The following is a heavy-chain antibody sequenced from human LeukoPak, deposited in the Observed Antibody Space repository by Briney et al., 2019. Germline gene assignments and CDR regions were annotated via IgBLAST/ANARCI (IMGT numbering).Heavy chain of an antibody. V-gene: IGHV4-59*01. D-gene: IGHD5-12*01. Sequence: SETLSLTCSVSGGSISSYYWSWIRQPPGKGLEWIGYIYYSGSTNYNPSLKSRVTISVDTSKNQFSPKLSSVTAADTAVYYCARVTRNSGYGYYYYGMDVWGQGTTVTVSS. CDR2: IYYSGST. CDR1: GGSISSYY. CDR3: ARVTRNSGYGYYYYGMDV. J-gene: IGHJ6*02.